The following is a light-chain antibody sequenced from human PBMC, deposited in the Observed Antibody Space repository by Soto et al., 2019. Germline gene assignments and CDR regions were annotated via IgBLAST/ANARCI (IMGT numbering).Light chain of an antibody. V-gene: IGKV1-5*01. Sequence: DIKVNQSPPTLSASVGDRVTITCRASQTISTWMAWYQQKPGKAPKLLVYDASTLQSGVASRFSGSGSGTEFTLIISGLQPDDSATYYCQQYTNTNNPWMFGQGTKVDI. J-gene: IGKJ1*01. CDR3: QQYTNTNNPWM. CDR2: DAS. CDR1: QTISTW.